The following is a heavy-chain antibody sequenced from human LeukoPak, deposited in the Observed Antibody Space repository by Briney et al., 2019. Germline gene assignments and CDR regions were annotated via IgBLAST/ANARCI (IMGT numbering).Heavy chain of an antibody. V-gene: IGHV4-59*01. J-gene: IGHJ3*02. CDR1: GGSISSYY. CDR2: IYYSGST. D-gene: IGHD3-22*01. Sequence: SETLSLTCTVSGGSISSYYWSWIRQPPGEGLEWIGYIYYSGSTNYNPSLKSRVTISVDTSKNQFSLKLSSVTAADTAVYYCASALYDSSGADAFDIWGQGTMVTVSS. CDR3: ASALYDSSGADAFDI.